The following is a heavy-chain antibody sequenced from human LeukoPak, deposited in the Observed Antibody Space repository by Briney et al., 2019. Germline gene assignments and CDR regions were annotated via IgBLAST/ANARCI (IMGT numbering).Heavy chain of an antibody. CDR3: ARDQEAYYYDSSAYNYFDY. D-gene: IGHD3-22*01. V-gene: IGHV1-18*01. Sequence: GSSVKVSCKASGGTFSSYAISWVRQAPGQGLEWMGWISGYNGNTNYAQKLQGRVTMTTDTSTSTAYMELRSLRSDDTAVYYCARDQEAYYYDSSAYNYFDYWGQGTLVTVSS. J-gene: IGHJ4*02. CDR2: ISGYNGNT. CDR1: GGTFSSYA.